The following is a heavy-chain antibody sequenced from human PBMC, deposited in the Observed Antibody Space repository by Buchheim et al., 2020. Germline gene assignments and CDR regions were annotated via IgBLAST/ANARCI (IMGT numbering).Heavy chain of an antibody. CDR1: GFTFSSYG. D-gene: IGHD2-15*01. Sequence: QVQLVESGGGVVQPGRSLRLSCAASGFTFSSYGMHWVRQAPGKGLEWVAVISYDGSNKYYADSVKGRFTISRDTSKNTLYLQMNSLRAEDTAVYYCAKEYCSGGSCYHDAFDIWGQGT. CDR2: ISYDGSNK. CDR3: AKEYCSGGSCYHDAFDI. V-gene: IGHV3-30*18. J-gene: IGHJ3*02.